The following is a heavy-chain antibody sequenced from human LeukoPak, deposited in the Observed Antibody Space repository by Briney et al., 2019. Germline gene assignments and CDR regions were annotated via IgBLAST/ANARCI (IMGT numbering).Heavy chain of an antibody. Sequence: GGSLRLSCAASGFTFSSYAMSWVRQAPGKGLEWVSRINSDGSTPKYADSVKGRFTISRDNAKNTLYLEMNSLRAEDTAVYYCARGDTYYYHAMDVWGQGTTVTVSS. J-gene: IGHJ6*02. CDR3: ARGDTYYYHAMDV. V-gene: IGHV3-74*03. CDR2: INSDGSTP. D-gene: IGHD2-21*02. CDR1: GFTFSSYA.